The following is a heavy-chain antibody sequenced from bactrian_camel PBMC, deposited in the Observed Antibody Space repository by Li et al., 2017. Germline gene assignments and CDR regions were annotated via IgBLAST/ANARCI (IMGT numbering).Heavy chain of an antibody. D-gene: IGHD4*01. CDR2: IGTYDGYT. J-gene: IGHJ4*01. Sequence: HVQLVESGGGSVQAGGSLKLSCTASYIFSSYGMGWYRQAPGKEREGVALIGTYDGYTIYADSVKGRFTISRDNDQNTIYLQMNSLRPEDTAMYYCATDIRCTIGTKPYEYNYWGQGTQVTVS. CDR1: YIFSSYG. V-gene: IGHV3S53*01. CDR3: ATDIRCTIGTKPYEYNY.